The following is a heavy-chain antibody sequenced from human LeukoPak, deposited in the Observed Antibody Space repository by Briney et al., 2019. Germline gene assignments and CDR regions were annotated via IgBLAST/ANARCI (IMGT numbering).Heavy chain of an antibody. CDR2: INPSGGST. J-gene: IGHJ6*02. CDR1: GYTFTGYH. D-gene: IGHD3-22*01. CDR3: AREGNYYYDSSGSDGMDV. V-gene: IGHV1-46*01. Sequence: GASVKFSCKASGYTFTGYHMHWVRQAPGQGLEWMGIINPSGGSTSYAQKFQGRVTMTRDTSTSTVYMELSSLRSEDTAVYYCAREGNYYYDSSGSDGMDVWGQGTTVTVSS.